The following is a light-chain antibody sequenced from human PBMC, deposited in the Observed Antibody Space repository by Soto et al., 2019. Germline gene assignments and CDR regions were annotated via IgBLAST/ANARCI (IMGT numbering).Light chain of an antibody. CDR1: QSVNSY. CDR2: DAS. CDR3: QHRSNWPPA. V-gene: IGKV3-11*01. Sequence: EIVLTQSPGTLSLSPGERANLSCRASQSVNSYLAWYQQKPGQGPRLLIYDASNRATGIPARFSGSGSGTDFTLTISSLEPEDLAVYYCQHRSNWPPAFGGGTKVEIK. J-gene: IGKJ4*01.